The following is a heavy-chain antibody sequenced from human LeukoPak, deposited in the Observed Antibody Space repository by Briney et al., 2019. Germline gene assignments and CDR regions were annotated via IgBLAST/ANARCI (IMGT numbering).Heavy chain of an antibody. J-gene: IGHJ4*02. CDR3: ARKDYYDRLADY. CDR1: GYTFTSYG. D-gene: IGHD3-22*01. Sequence: ASVKVSCKASGYTFTSYGISWVRQAPGQGLEWMGWISAYNGNTNYAQKLQGRVTMTTDTSTSTAYMELRSLRSEDTAVYYCARKDYYDRLADYWGQGTLVTVSS. V-gene: IGHV1-18*01. CDR2: ISAYNGNT.